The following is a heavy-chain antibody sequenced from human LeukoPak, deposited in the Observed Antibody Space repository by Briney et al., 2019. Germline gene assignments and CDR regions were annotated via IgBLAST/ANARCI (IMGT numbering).Heavy chain of an antibody. V-gene: IGHV3-7*01. CDR2: IKHNGDDL. D-gene: IGHD3-16*01. Sequence: GGSLRLSCAASEFTFSNYAMSWVRQAPGKGLEWVANIKHNGDDLNYVDSVEGRFTISRDNAQNSLYLHMTSLRAEDTAVYYCARELRTFDSWGQGTLVTVSS. CDR3: ARELRTFDS. CDR1: EFTFSNYA. J-gene: IGHJ4*02.